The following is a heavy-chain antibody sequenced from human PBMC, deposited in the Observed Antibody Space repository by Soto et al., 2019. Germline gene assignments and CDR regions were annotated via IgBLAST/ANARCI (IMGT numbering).Heavy chain of an antibody. CDR1: GFTFSGSA. J-gene: IGHJ3*02. CDR3: TRLGWGIGDAFDI. CDR2: IRSKANSYAT. V-gene: IGHV3-73*01. Sequence: GGSLRLSCAASGFTFSGSAMHWVRQASGKGLEWVGRIRSKANSYATAYAASVKGRFTITRDDSKNTAYLQMNSLKTEDTAVYYCTRLGWGIGDAFDIWGQGTMVTVSS. D-gene: IGHD3-16*01.